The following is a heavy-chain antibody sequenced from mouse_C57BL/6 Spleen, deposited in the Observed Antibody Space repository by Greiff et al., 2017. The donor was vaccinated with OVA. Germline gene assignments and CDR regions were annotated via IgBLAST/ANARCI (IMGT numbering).Heavy chain of an antibody. CDR2: INPNNGGT. CDR1: GYTFTDYY. Sequence: EVQLQQSGPELVKPGASVKISCKASGYTFTDYYMNWVKQSHGKSLEWIGAINPNNGGTSYNQKFKGKATLTVDKSSSTAYMELRSLTSEDSAVYYCARNWDYFDYWGQGTTLTVSS. D-gene: IGHD4-1*01. CDR3: ARNWDYFDY. J-gene: IGHJ2*01. V-gene: IGHV1-26*01.